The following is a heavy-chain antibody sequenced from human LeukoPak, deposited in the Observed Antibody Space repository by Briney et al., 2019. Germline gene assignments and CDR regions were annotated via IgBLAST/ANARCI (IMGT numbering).Heavy chain of an antibody. V-gene: IGHV3-9*01. J-gene: IGHJ4*02. CDR3: AKATYDILTGYSTYYFDY. D-gene: IGHD3-9*01. CDR2: ISWNSGSI. CDR1: GFTFDDYA. Sequence: GGSLRLSCAASGFTFDDYAMHWVRQAPGKGLEWVSGISWNSGSIGYADSVKGRFTISRDNVKNSLYLQMNSLRAEDTALYYCAKATYDILTGYSTYYFDYWGQGTLVTVSS.